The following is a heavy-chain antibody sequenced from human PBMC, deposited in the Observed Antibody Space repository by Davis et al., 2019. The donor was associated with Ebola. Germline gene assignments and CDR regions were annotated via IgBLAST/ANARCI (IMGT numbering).Heavy chain of an antibody. CDR2: IYYSGST. CDR3: ARFYGGLFDP. Sequence: MPSETLSLTCTVSGGSISSGGYYWSWIRQHPGKGLEWIGYIYYSGSTYYNPSLKSRVTISVDTSKNQFSLKLSSVTAADTAVYYCARFYGGLFDPWGQGTLVTVSS. J-gene: IGHJ5*02. V-gene: IGHV4-31*03. CDR1: GGSISSGGYY. D-gene: IGHD4-23*01.